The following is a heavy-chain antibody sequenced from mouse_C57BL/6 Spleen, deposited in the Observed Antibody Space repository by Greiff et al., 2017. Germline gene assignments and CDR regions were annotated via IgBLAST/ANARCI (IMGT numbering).Heavy chain of an antibody. CDR2: INPGSGGT. J-gene: IGHJ2*01. CDR3: ARWNSSGFDY. V-gene: IGHV1-54*01. CDR1: GYAFTNYL. Sequence: QVQLQQSGAELVRPGTSVKVSCKASGYAFTNYLIEWVKQRPGQGLEWIGVINPGSGGTNYNEKFKGKATLTAYKSSSTSYMQLSSLTSEDSAVYFCARWNSSGFDYWGQGTTLTVSS. D-gene: IGHD3-2*02.